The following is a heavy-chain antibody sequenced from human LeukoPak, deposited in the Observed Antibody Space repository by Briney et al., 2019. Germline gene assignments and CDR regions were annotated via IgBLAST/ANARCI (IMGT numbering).Heavy chain of an antibody. Sequence: SETLSLTCTVSGGSISSYYWGWIRQPPGKGLEWIGYIYYSGSTNYNPSLKSRVTISVDTSKNQFSLKLSSVTAADTAVYYCAREGTVRYLPSAYFDYWGQGTLVTVSS. CDR1: GGSISSYY. D-gene: IGHD3-9*01. CDR2: IYYSGST. CDR3: AREGTVRYLPSAYFDY. J-gene: IGHJ4*02. V-gene: IGHV4-59*01.